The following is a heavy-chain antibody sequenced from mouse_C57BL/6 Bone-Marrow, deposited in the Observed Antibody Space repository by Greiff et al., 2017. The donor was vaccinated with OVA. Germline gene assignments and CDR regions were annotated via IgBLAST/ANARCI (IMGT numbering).Heavy chain of an antibody. D-gene: IGHD2-2*01. J-gene: IGHJ3*01. CDR1: GFNIKDDY. CDR3: TTEGYGYSWFAY. V-gene: IGHV14-4*01. CDR2: IDPENGDT. Sequence: VQLQQSGAELVRPGASVKLSCTASGFNIKDDYMHWVKQRPEQGLEWIGWIDPENGDTEYASKFQGKATIAADKSSNTAYLQLSSLTSEDTAVYYCTTEGYGYSWFAYWGQGTLVTVSA.